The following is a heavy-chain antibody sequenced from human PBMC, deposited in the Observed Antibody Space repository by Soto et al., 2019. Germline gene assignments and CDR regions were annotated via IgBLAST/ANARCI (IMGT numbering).Heavy chain of an antibody. V-gene: IGHV5-10-1*01. Sequence: PGESLKISCKGSGYSFTSYWISWVRQMPGKGLEWMGRIDPSDSYTNYSPSFQGHVTISADKSISTAYLQWSSLKASDTAMYYCARIRFSGGNSAGGMDVWGQGTTVTVSS. CDR2: IDPSDSYT. D-gene: IGHD2-21*02. J-gene: IGHJ6*02. CDR1: GYSFTSYW. CDR3: ARIRFSGGNSAGGMDV.